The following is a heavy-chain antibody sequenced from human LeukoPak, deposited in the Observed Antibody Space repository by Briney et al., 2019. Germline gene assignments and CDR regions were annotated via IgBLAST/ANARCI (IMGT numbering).Heavy chain of an antibody. CDR3: ARGPGGRFDY. CDR2: TYYRSQWYD. J-gene: IGHJ4*02. V-gene: IGHV6-1*01. Sequence: SQTLSLTCAISGDSVSNNSAAWNWIRQSPSSGLEWLGRTYYRSQWYDDYAVFLNSRITINPDTSKNQFSLHLNSVTPEDTAVYYCARGPGGRFDYWGQGTLVTVSS. D-gene: IGHD3-10*01. CDR1: GDSVSNNSAA.